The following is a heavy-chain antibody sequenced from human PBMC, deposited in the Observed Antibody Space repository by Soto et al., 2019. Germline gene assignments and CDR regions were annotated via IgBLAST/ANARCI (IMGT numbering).Heavy chain of an antibody. D-gene: IGHD3-22*01. Sequence: AVMACCKACGDNFSAYVISWGRPAPGQGPQWMGGIIPMFGTASYSQTFKGRVTITAEESTTTTYMELNSLRSEDTAVYYCAKETLQHGSSAYHTYFDSRGQRALVTVSS. CDR2: IIPMFGTA. CDR1: GDNFSAYV. J-gene: IGHJ4*02. V-gene: IGHV1-69*13. CDR3: AKETLQHGSSAYHTYFDS.